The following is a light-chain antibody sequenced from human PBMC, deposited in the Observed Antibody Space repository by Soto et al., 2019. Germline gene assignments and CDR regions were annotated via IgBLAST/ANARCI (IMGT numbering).Light chain of an antibody. CDR1: LRGSIY. Sequence: EVVLPQSPGTLSLSPWEGATLSCRASLRGSIYFAWFQQKPGQAPRVLIYGASYRAPGIPDRFSGSGSGTDFTLTISRLEPEEFAVYYCQQYGSSPYTLGTWTKLEIQ. CDR2: GAS. J-gene: IGKJ2*01. CDR3: QQYGSSPYT. V-gene: IGKV3-20*01.